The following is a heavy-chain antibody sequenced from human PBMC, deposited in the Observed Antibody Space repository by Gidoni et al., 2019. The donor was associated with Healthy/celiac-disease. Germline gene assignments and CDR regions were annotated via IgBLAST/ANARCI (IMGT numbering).Heavy chain of an antibody. Sequence: QVQRLESGGGVVQPGRSIIPTWAGSGLPFSSYARHWVRQAPGKGLEWVAVISYYGSNNSYADSVKGLFTISSANSKHSLYLQMISLRAEATAVYYCARDVSHSSGTYFDYWGQGTLVTVSS. J-gene: IGHJ4*02. CDR2: ISYYGSNN. CDR3: ARDVSHSSGTYFDY. V-gene: IGHV3-30-3*01. CDR1: GLPFSSYA. D-gene: IGHD3-22*01.